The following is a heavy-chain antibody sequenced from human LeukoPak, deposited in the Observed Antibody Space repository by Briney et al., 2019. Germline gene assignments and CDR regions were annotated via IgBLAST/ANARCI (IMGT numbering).Heavy chain of an antibody. CDR1: GGSISSYY. J-gene: IGHJ4*02. Sequence: PSETLSLTCTVSGGSISSYYLSWIRQPPGKGLEWIGYIYYSGSTNYNPSLKSRVTISVDTSKNQFSLKLSSVTAADTAVYYCARDGSGIPYYGSGSYDYWGQRTLVTVSS. D-gene: IGHD3-10*01. CDR2: IYYSGST. CDR3: ARDGSGIPYYGSGSYDY. V-gene: IGHV4-59*01.